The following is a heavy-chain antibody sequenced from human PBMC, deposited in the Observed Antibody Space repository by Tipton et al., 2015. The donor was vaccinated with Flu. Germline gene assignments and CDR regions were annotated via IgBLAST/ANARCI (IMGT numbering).Heavy chain of an antibody. CDR2: IYSSGNT. CDR1: GGSISRYY. J-gene: IGHJ5*02. Sequence: QLVQSGAEVKPSETLSLSCTVSGGSISRYYWSWIRQPAGKGLEWIGRIYSSGNTTYNPSLKSRVTMSVDTSKNQFSLEVFSVTAADTAVYYCARRDYSNYVSDPKSWFDPWGQGILVTVSS. V-gene: IGHV4-4*07. D-gene: IGHD4-11*01. CDR3: ARRDYSNYVSDPKSWFDP.